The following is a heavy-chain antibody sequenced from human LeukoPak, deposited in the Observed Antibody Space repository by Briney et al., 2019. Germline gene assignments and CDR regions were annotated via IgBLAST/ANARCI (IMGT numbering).Heavy chain of an antibody. V-gene: IGHV4-38-2*02. CDR1: GYSISSGYY. J-gene: IGHJ4*02. Sequence: SETLSLTCTVSGYSISSGYYWGWIRQPPGKGLEWIGSIYHSGSTYYNPSLKSRVTISVDTSKNQFSLKLSSVTAADTAVYYCARGLRITSYWGQGTLVTVSS. CDR2: IYHSGST. D-gene: IGHD3-10*01. CDR3: ARGLRITSY.